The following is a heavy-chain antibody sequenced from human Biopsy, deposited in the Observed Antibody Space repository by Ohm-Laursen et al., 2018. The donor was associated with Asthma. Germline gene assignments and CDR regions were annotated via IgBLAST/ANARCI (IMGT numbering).Heavy chain of an antibody. J-gene: IGHJ4*02. CDR1: GFTFRNFG. V-gene: IGHV3-30*18. D-gene: IGHD1-26*01. CDR2: ISSDVRE. CDR3: AKEVFPGWELRRGPDS. Sequence: SLRLSCTASGFTFRNFGMHWVRQAPGKGLEWVALISSDVREWYADSVKGRFTISRDNSRNTLHLEMNSLRAEDTAVYFCAKEVFPGWELRRGPDSWGQGTLVTVSS.